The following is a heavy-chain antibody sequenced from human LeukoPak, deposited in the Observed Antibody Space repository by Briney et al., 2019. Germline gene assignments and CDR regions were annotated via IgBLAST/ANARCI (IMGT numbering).Heavy chain of an antibody. V-gene: IGHV1-2*02. D-gene: IGHD1-26*01. CDR3: ASGGVGAVDIDY. Sequence: ASVKVSCKAPGYTFTGYYLHWVRQAPGQGLEWMGWINPNSGGTTYAQKFQGRVTMTRDTTISPAYMELSRLRSDDTAVYYCASGGVGAVDIDYWGQGTLVTVSS. J-gene: IGHJ4*02. CDR1: GYTFTGYY. CDR2: INPNSGGT.